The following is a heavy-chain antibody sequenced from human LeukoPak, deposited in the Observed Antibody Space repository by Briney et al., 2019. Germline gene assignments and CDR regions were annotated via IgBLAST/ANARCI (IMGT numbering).Heavy chain of an antibody. J-gene: IGHJ4*02. CDR3: ARVGDYGDYVVDY. Sequence: PSQTLSLTCTVSGGSISSGGYYWSWIRQHPGKGLEWIGYIYYSGSTYYNPSLKSRVTISVDTSKNQFSLKLSSVTAADTAVYYCARVGDYGDYVVDYWGQGTLVTVSS. V-gene: IGHV4-31*02. CDR2: IYYSGST. CDR1: GGSISSGGYY. D-gene: IGHD4-17*01.